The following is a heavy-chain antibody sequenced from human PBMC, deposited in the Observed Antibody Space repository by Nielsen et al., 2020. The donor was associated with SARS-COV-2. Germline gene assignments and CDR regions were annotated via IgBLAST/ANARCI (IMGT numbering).Heavy chain of an antibody. CDR1: GGTFRDYG. CDR2: INPMYGTS. CDR3: ARALGDPPGH. V-gene: IGHV1-69*13. J-gene: IGHJ4*02. D-gene: IGHD4-17*01. Sequence: SVKVSCKASGGTFRDYGIIWVRQAPGQGLEWMGGINPMYGTSHYAQNFQGRVTITADESTSTAYMELSSLRSEDTAVYYCARALGDPPGHWGQGTLVTVSS.